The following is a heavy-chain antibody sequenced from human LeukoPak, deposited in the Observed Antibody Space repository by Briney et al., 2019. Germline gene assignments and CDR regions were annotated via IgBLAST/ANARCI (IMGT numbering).Heavy chain of an antibody. CDR1: GFTLSSFG. J-gene: IGHJ4*02. CDR2: ILYDGSNK. V-gene: IGHV3-30*18. Sequence: GQSMTLSCAVSGFTLSSFGMQWVSPAPDRGRGWEACILYDGSNKYSADSVKGRFTISRDNSKSTVYLQMNSLGAEDTAVYYCAKVGWELPQPLVDYWGERTLVTVS. D-gene: IGHD1-26*01. CDR3: AKVGWELPQPLVDY.